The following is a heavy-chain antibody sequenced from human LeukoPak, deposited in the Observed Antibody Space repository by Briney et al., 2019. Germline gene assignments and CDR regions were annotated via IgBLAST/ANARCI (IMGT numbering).Heavy chain of an antibody. V-gene: IGHV4-31*03. CDR2: IYYSGST. CDR3: ARGVRGVIIWFDP. J-gene: IGHJ5*02. CDR1: GGSISSGGYY. D-gene: IGHD3-10*01. Sequence: SQTLSLTCTVSGGSISSGGYYWSWIRQHPGKGLEWIGYIYYSGSTYYNPSLKSRVTISVDTSKNQFSLKLSSVTAADTAVYYCARGVRGVIIWFDPWGQGTLVTVSS.